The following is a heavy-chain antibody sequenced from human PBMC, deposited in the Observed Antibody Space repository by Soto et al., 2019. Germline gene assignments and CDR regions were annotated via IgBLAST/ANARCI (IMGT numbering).Heavy chain of an antibody. CDR2: INHSGST. CDR1: GGSFSGYY. Sequence: SETLSLTCAVYGGSFSGYYWSWIRQPPGKGLEWIGEINHSGSTNYNPSLKSRVTISVDTSKNQFSLKLSSVTAADTAVYYCARGSPRAARPSYFQHWGQGTLVTVSS. CDR3: ARGSPRAARPSYFQH. J-gene: IGHJ1*01. D-gene: IGHD6-6*01. V-gene: IGHV4-34*01.